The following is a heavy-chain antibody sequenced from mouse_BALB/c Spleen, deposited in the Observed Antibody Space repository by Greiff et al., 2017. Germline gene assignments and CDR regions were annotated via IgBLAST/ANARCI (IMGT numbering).Heavy chain of an antibody. D-gene: IGHD2-2*01. CDR2: ISYSGST. Sequence: VQLKESGPGLVKPSQSLSLTCTVTGYSITSDYAWNWIRQFPGNKLEWMGYISYSGSTSYNPSLKSRISITRDTSKNQFFLQLNSVTTEDTATYYCARSRYGYDQPWFAYWGQGTLVTVSA. CDR1: GYSITSDYA. J-gene: IGHJ3*01. CDR3: ARSRYGYDQPWFAY. V-gene: IGHV3-2*02.